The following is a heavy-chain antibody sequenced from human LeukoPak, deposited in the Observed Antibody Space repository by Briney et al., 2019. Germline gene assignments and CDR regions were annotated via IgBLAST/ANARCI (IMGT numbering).Heavy chain of an antibody. Sequence: AGGSLRPSCAASGFTFSSYEMNWVRQAPGKGLEWVSYISTSGSSIYYADSVKGRFTISRDNPKNSLYLQMNSLRAEDTAVYYCATSRGSWPDYFDYWGQGTLVTVSS. CDR2: ISTSGSSI. V-gene: IGHV3-48*03. CDR1: GFTFSSYE. CDR3: ATSRGSWPDYFDY. J-gene: IGHJ4*02. D-gene: IGHD6-13*01.